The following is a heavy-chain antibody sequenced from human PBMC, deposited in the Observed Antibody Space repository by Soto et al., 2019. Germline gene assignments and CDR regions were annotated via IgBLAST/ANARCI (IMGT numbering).Heavy chain of an antibody. J-gene: IGHJ4*02. CDR3: ARMGERLTTVATFDS. Sequence: QVTLKESGPVLVKPTETLTLTCTVSGFSLSNARMGVSWIRQPPGKALEWLAHIFSNDEKSYSTSLKSRLTITKDTSKSQVVLTMTNMHPVDAATYYRARMGERLTTVATFDSWGQGTLVTVSS. D-gene: IGHD4-17*01. CDR2: IFSNDEK. CDR1: GFSLSNARMG. V-gene: IGHV2-26*01.